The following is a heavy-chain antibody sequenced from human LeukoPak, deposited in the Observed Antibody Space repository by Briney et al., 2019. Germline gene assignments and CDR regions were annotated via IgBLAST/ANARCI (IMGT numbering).Heavy chain of an antibody. D-gene: IGHD6-13*01. CDR3: ASSAPGYSDY. V-gene: IGHV4-31*03. J-gene: IGHJ4*02. CDR2: IFYTGIT. Sequence: PSETLSLTCTVSGGSISSGGDYWSWIRQYPGKGLEWIVYIFYTGITYYNPSLESRVTISVDTSNNQFTLKLNSVTAADTAVYYCASSAPGYSDYWGQGTLVTVSS. CDR1: GGSISSGGDY.